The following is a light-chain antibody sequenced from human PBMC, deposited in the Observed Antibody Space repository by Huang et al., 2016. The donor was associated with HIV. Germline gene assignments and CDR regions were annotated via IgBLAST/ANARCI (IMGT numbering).Light chain of an antibody. Sequence: DIQVTQSPSSLSASVGDRVTITCRTSQRISSHLSWYKQKRGKGPTLLIYSSTVLQSGVPSRFTGSGSGTDFTLTINSLQPEDFATYYCQQTYSAPVTFGGGTRVEIK. CDR2: SST. V-gene: IGKV1-39*01. CDR3: QQTYSAPVT. J-gene: IGKJ4*01. CDR1: QRISSH.